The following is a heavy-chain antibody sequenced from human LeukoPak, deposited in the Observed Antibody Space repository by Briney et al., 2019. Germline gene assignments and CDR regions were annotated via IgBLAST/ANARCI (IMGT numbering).Heavy chain of an antibody. V-gene: IGHV1-18*01. CDR2: ISAYNGNT. Sequence: ASVKVSCKASGYTFTSYGISWVRQAPGQGLEWMGWISAYNGNTNYAQKLQGRVTMTEDTSTDTAYMELSSLRSEDTAVYYCATEDARVPAFDIWGQGTMVTVSS. CDR3: ATEDARVPAFDI. CDR1: GYTFTSYG. J-gene: IGHJ3*02.